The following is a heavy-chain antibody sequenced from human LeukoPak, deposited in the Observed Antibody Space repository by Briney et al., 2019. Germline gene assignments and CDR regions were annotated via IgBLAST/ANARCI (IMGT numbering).Heavy chain of an antibody. CDR3: ASHYGDYSFDY. J-gene: IGHJ4*02. CDR1: GFSISSYE. V-gene: IGHV3-48*03. D-gene: IGHD4-17*01. CDR2: ISSGSSTT. Sequence: GGSLRLSCAASGFSISSYEMIWVRQAPGKGLEWVSYISSGSSTTYYADSVKGRFSISRDNAKNSLYLQMNSLRAEDTALYYCASHYGDYSFDYWGQGTLVTVSS.